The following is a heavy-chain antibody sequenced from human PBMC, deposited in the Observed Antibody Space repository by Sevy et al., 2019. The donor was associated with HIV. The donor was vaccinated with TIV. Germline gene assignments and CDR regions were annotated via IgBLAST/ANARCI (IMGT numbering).Heavy chain of an antibody. D-gene: IGHD1-26*01. CDR3: ARGPPDGSYDYFDY. Sequence: GGSLRLSCAASRFTFITYNMNWVRQAPGKGLEWVSSITGSSNYIYYSESMKGRFIISRDNVKNTLYLQMNSLRVDDTAVYYCARGPPDGSYDYFDYWGQGTLVTVSS. CDR2: ITGSSNYI. V-gene: IGHV3-21*06. J-gene: IGHJ4*01. CDR1: RFTFITYN.